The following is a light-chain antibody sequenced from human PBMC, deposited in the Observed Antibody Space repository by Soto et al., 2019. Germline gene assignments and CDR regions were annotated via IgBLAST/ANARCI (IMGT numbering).Light chain of an antibody. CDR2: AAS. V-gene: IGKV1-39*01. Sequence: IQMTQSPSTLSASVGDSVTITCRASQNIDTRLAWYQQKPGKAPRFLIYAASSLQSGVTSRFSGSGSGTDFTLTISSLQPEDFATYYCQQSYSTPETFGPGTKVDIK. CDR3: QQSYSTPET. CDR1: QNIDTR. J-gene: IGKJ3*01.